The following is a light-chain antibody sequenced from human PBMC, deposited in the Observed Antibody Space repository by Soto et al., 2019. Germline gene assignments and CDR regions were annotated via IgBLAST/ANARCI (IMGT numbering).Light chain of an antibody. CDR2: GAS. CDR1: QSISTK. CDR3: QQYNNWPRV. J-gene: IGKJ1*01. V-gene: IGKV3-15*01. Sequence: IVMTQSPATLSVSPGERSTLSCRASQSISTKLAWYQQKPGQAPRLLIYGASTRATGIPARFSGSGSGTEFTLTISSLQSEDFAVYYCQQYNNWPRVFGQGTKVDIK.